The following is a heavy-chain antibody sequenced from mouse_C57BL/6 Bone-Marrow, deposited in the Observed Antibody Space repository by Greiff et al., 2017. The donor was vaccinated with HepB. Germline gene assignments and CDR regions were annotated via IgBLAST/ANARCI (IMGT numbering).Heavy chain of an antibody. CDR2: IYPGSGNT. Sequence: QVQLQQSGPELVKPGASVKISCKASGYSFTSYYIHWVKQRPGQGLGWIGWIYPGSGNTKYNEKFKGKATLTADTSSSTAYMQLSSLTSEDSAVYYCARGIYYYGSTYFDVWGTGTTVTVSS. D-gene: IGHD1-1*01. CDR3: ARGIYYYGSTYFDV. V-gene: IGHV1-66*01. J-gene: IGHJ1*03. CDR1: GYSFTSYY.